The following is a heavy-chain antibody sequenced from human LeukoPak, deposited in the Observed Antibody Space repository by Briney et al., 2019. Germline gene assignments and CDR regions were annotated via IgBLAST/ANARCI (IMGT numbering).Heavy chain of an antibody. J-gene: IGHJ4*02. CDR3: ARDTCSGGSCYPGGSDY. CDR1: GFTFSSYS. Sequence: GGSLRLSCAASGFTFSSYSMNWVRQAPGKGLEWVSYISSSSSTIYYADSVKGRFTISRGNAKNSLYLQMNSLRAEDTAVYYCARDTCSGGSCYPGGSDYWGQGTLVTVSS. V-gene: IGHV3-48*04. D-gene: IGHD2-15*01. CDR2: ISSSSSTI.